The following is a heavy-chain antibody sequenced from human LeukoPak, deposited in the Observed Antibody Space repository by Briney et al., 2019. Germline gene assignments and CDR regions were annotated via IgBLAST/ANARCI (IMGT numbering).Heavy chain of an antibody. CDR2: IYYSGST. D-gene: IGHD3-22*01. V-gene: IGHV4-39*01. CDR1: GGSISSSSYY. J-gene: IGHJ4*02. Sequence: PSETLSLTCTVSGGSISSSSYYWGWIRQPPGKGLEWIGSIYYSGSTYYNPSLKSRDTISVYTSKNQSSLKLSSVTAADTAVYYCASRGFYDSSGYYYEEDYWGQGTLVTVSS. CDR3: ASRGFYDSSGYYYEEDY.